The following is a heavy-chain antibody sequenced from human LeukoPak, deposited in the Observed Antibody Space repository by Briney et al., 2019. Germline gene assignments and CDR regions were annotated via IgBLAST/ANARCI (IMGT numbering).Heavy chain of an antibody. CDR2: ISYDGSNK. CDR1: GFTFSSYS. D-gene: IGHD2-15*01. Sequence: PGGSLRLSCAASGFTFSSYSMNWVRQAPGKGLEWVAVISYDGSNKYYADSVKGRFTISRDNSKNTLYLQMNSLRAEDTAVYYCAKPLTRYCSGGSCYSGDYWGQGTLVTVSS. J-gene: IGHJ4*02. CDR3: AKPLTRYCSGGSCYSGDY. V-gene: IGHV3-30*18.